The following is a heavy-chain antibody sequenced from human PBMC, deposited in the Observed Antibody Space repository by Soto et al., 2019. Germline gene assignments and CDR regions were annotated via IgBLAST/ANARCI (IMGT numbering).Heavy chain of an antibody. J-gene: IGHJ4*02. D-gene: IGHD2-2*01. CDR1: GFTFSSYA. CDR3: ARGRPARY. Sequence: QVQLVESGGGVVQPGRSLRLSCAASGFTFSSYAMHWVRQAPGKGLEWVAVISYDGSNKYYADSVKGRFTISRDNSKNTLYLQMNSLRAEDTAVYYFARGRPARYWGQGTLVTVSA. CDR2: ISYDGSNK. V-gene: IGHV3-30-3*01.